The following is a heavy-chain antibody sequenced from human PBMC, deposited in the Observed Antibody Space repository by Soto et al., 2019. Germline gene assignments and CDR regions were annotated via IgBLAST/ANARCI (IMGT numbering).Heavy chain of an antibody. Sequence: ASVKVSCKASGYTFTGYYMYWVRQAPGQGLEWMGWINPNSGGTNYAQKFQGWVTMTRDTSISTAYMELSRLRSDDTAVYYCARVQSAYYYDSSGYYGPFDYWGQGTLVTVSS. D-gene: IGHD3-22*01. CDR1: GYTFTGYY. CDR2: INPNSGGT. J-gene: IGHJ4*02. CDR3: ARVQSAYYYDSSGYYGPFDY. V-gene: IGHV1-2*04.